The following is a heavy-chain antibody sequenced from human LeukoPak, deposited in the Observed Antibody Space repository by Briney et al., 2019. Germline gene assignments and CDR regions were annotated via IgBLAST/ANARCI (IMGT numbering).Heavy chain of an antibody. J-gene: IGHJ4*02. CDR1: GGSISSSSYY. V-gene: IGHV4-61*01. CDR2: IYYSGST. Sequence: SETLSLTCTVSGGSISSSSYYWSWIRQPPGKGLEWIGYIYYSGSTNYNPSLKSRVTISVDTSKNQFSLKLTSVTAADTAVYYCARGTTMYYFHYWGQGTLVTVSS. D-gene: IGHD1-1*01. CDR3: ARGTTMYYFHY.